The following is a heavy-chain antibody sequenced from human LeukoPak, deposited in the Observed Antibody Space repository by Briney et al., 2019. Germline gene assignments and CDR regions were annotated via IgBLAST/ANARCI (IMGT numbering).Heavy chain of an antibody. CDR1: GFTFSSYA. CDR3: ARAVASTLGY. V-gene: IGHV3-30-3*01. CDR2: ISYDGSNK. J-gene: IGHJ4*02. Sequence: GGSLRLSCAASGFTFSSYAMHWVRQAPGKGLEWVAVISYDGSNKYYVDSVKGRFTISRDNSKNTLYLQMNSLRAEDTAVYYCARAVASTLGYWGQGTLVTVSS. D-gene: IGHD6-19*01.